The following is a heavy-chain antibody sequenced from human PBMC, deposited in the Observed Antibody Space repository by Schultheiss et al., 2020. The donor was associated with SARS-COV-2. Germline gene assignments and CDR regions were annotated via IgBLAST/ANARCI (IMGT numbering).Heavy chain of an antibody. V-gene: IGHV4-59*01. CDR3: ARAGSFTIFGVVYSHNRGYYLDY. CDR1: GGSISSYY. J-gene: IGHJ4*02. D-gene: IGHD3-3*01. CDR2: IYYSGST. Sequence: SQTLSLTCTVSGGSISSYYWSWIRQPPGKGLEWIGYIYYSGSTNYNPSLKSRVTISVDTSKNQFSLKLSSVTAADTAVYYCARAGSFTIFGVVYSHNRGYYLDYWGQGTLVTVAS.